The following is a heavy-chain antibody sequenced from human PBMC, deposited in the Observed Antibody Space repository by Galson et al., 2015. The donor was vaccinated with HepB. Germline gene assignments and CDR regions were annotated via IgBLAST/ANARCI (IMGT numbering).Heavy chain of an antibody. CDR2: ISSSSSYI. V-gene: IGHV3-21*01. Sequence: SLRLSCAASGFTFSSYSMNWVRQAPGKGLEWVSSISSSSSYIYYADSVKGRFTISRDNAKNSLYLQMNSLRAEDTAVYYCARDTSGYCTNGVCYTRGGYYYYGMDVWGQGTTVTVSS. D-gene: IGHD2-8*01. CDR1: GFTFSSYS. J-gene: IGHJ6*02. CDR3: ARDTSGYCTNGVCYTRGGYYYYGMDV.